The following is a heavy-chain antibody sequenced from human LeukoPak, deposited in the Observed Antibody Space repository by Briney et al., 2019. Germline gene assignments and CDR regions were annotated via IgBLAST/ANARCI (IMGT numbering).Heavy chain of an antibody. CDR2: IYSTGIT. D-gene: IGHD6-13*01. V-gene: IGHV3-53*01. J-gene: IGHJ4*02. CDR1: GFTVGSSY. CDR3: AARYSSSWYAY. Sequence: GESLRLSCEASGFTVGSSYMSWVRQAPGKGLECVSLIYSTGITYYADSVKGRFTISRDSSENTLYLQMNSLRADDTAVYYCAARYSSSWYAYWGQGTLATVSS.